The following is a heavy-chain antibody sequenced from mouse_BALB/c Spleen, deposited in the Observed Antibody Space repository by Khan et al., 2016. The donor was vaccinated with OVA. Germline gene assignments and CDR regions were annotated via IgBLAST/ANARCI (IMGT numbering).Heavy chain of an antibody. V-gene: IGHV14-3*02. D-gene: IGHD2-2*01. CDR1: GFNIKDTY. J-gene: IGHJ2*01. CDR3: SRNDGYDVDY. Sequence: VQLKQSGTELVKPGASVKLSCTASGFNIKDTYMHWVKQRPEQGLEWIGRIDPANTNTKYDPKFQDKATITADTSSNTAYLQLSSLTSEDTGVYYCSRNDGYDVDYWGQGTTLTVAS. CDR2: IDPANTNT.